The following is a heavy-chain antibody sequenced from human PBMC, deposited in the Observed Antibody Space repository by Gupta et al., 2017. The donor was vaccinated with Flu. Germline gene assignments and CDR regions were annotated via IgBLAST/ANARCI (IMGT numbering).Heavy chain of an antibody. CDR3: AKPVVDSYGPGGLYYVDY. D-gene: IGHD5-18*01. J-gene: IGHJ4*01. CDR2: IRSSDDT. Sequence: EVQLLESGGGLVQPGGSLRLSCAASGFTFSSYGMIWVRQAPGKGLEWVSSIRSSDDTYYADSVMGRFTVSRDISKNTLYLQMNSLSADDMAISCCAKPVVDSYGPGGLYYVDY. V-gene: IGHV3-23*01. CDR1: GFTFSSYG.